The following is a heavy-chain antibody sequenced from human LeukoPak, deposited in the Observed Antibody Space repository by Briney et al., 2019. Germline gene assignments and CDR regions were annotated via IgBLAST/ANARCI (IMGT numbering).Heavy chain of an antibody. CDR3: ARVSRDGSINWFDP. D-gene: IGHD5-24*01. Sequence: GESLKISCKGSGYSFTDYWIGWVRQAPGKGLEWVSYISSSGSTIYYADSVKGRFTISRDNVKNSLYLQMNSLRAEDTAVYYCARVSRDGSINWFDPWGQGTLVTVSS. V-gene: IGHV3-11*04. J-gene: IGHJ5*02. CDR2: ISSSGSTI. CDR1: GYSFTDYW.